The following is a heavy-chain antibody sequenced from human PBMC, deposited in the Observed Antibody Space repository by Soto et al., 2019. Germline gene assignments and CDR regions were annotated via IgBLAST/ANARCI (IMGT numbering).Heavy chain of an antibody. D-gene: IGHD3-16*01. J-gene: IGHJ4*02. CDR3: ARDPWAADY. CDR2: IYSGGST. CDR1: GFTVSTNY. Sequence: QPGGSLRLSCAASGFTVSTNYMSWVRQAPGKGLEWVSVIYSGGSTFYADSVRGRFTISRDNSKNTVNLQMNSLRAEDTAVYYCARDPWAADYWGQGTLVTVSS. V-gene: IGHV3-66*01.